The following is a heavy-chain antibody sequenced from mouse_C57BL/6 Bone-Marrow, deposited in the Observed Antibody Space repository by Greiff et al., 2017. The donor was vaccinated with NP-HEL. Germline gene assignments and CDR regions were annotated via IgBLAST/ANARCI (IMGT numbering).Heavy chain of an antibody. D-gene: IGHD3-1*01. J-gene: IGHJ3*01. Sequence: VQLQQSGPELVKPGASVKISCKASGYSFTGYYMNWVKQSPEKSLEWIGEINPSTGGTTYNQKFKAKATLTVDKSSSTAYMQLKSLTAEDSAVYDCARSGFTFAYWGQGTPVTVSA. CDR2: INPSTGGT. CDR1: GYSFTGYY. CDR3: ARSGFTFAY. V-gene: IGHV1-42*01.